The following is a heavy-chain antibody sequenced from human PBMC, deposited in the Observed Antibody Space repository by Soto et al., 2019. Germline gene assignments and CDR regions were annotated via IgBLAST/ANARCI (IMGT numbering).Heavy chain of an antibody. V-gene: IGHV1-3*01. J-gene: IGHJ4*02. CDR1: GNTFTSYS. CDR2: INAGNGNT. D-gene: IGHD6-13*01. CDR3: ARDRYSISWYVGAFDD. Sequence: QVQLVQSGAEVKKPGASVKVSCKASGNTFTSYSVYLVRQAPGQGLEWMGWINAGNGNTRYSQKFQDRVTITRDTSASTVYMELSSLRSEDTAVYYCARDRYSISWYVGAFDDWGQGTLVTVTS.